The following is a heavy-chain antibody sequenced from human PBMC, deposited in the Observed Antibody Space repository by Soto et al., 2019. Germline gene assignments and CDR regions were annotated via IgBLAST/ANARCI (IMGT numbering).Heavy chain of an antibody. CDR2: ISYDGSNK. V-gene: IGHV3-30-3*01. CDR1: GFTFSSYA. CDR3: ARDTDGAFDI. Sequence: GGSLRLSCAASGFTFSSYAMHWVRQAPGKGLEWVAVISYDGSNKYYADSVKGRFTISRDNSKNTLYLQMNSLRAEDTAVYYCARDTDGAFDIWGQGTMVTVSS. J-gene: IGHJ3*02.